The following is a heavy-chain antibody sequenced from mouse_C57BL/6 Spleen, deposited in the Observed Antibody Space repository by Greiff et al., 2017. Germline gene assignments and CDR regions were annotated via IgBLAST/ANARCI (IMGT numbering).Heavy chain of an antibody. CDR3: ARKDYGSGYVGFAY. CDR1: GFTFSDYG. Sequence: EVKLVESGGGLVKPGGSLKLSCAASGFTFSDYGMHWVRQAPEQGLEWVAYISRGSSTIYYADTVKGRFTISRDNAKNTLYLQMTSLGSEDTAMYYCARKDYGSGYVGFAYWGQGTLVTVSA. J-gene: IGHJ3*01. D-gene: IGHD1-1*01. CDR2: ISRGSSTI. V-gene: IGHV5-17*01.